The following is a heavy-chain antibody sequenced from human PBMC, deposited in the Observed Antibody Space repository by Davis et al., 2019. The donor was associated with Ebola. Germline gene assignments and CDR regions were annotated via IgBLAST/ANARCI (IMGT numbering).Heavy chain of an antibody. J-gene: IGHJ4*02. Sequence: ASVTVSCKASGYTFTSYAMHWVRQAPGQRLEWMGWINAGNGNTKYSQKFQGRVTMTRDTSTSTVYMELSSLRSEDPAVYYCARGHLTTVTTLWGQGTLVTVSS. V-gene: IGHV1-3*01. CDR2: INAGNGNT. D-gene: IGHD4-17*01. CDR1: GYTFTSYA. CDR3: ARGHLTTVTTL.